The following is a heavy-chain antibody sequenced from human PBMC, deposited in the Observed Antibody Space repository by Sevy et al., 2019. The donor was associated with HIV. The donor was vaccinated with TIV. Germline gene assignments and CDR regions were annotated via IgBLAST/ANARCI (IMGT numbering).Heavy chain of an antibody. Sequence: SETLSLTCTVSGGSISSSNYYWGWIRQPPGKGLEWIANIYYTGSTYYNPSLKSGVTIFADTSKTQFSLKLSSVAAADTAVYYCARQMHYYDSAGYYHWDYWGQGTLVTVSS. V-gene: IGHV4-39*01. CDR1: GGSISSSNYY. CDR3: ARQMHYYDSAGYYHWDY. CDR2: IYYTGST. D-gene: IGHD3-22*01. J-gene: IGHJ4*02.